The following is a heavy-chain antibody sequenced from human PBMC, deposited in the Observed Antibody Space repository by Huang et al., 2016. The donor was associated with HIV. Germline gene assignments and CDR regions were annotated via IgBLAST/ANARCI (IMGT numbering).Heavy chain of an antibody. J-gene: IGHJ6*01. CDR3: ARAIAVAGTISNYGMDV. CDR2: GNQSGST. D-gene: IGHD6-19*01. Sequence: QVQLQQWGAGLLKPSETLSLTCAVFGGSFSGYYWSWNRQPPGKGLEWIGDGNQSGSTNHGPSLKSRVTISVDTSKNHFSLKLSSVTAADTAVYYCARAIAVAGTISNYGMDVWGQGTTVTVSS. CDR1: GGSFSGYY. V-gene: IGHV4-34*01.